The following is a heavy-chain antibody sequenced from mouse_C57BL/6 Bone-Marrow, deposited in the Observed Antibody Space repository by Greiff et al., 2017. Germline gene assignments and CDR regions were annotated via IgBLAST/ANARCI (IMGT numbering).Heavy chain of an antibody. CDR1: GFTFSSYG. V-gene: IGHV5-6*02. CDR2: ISSGGSYT. Sequence: EVMLVESGGDLVKPGGSLKLSCAASGFTFSSYGMSWVRQTPDKRLEWVATISSGGSYTYYPDSVKGRFTISRDNAKNTLYLQMSSLKSEDTAMYYCARRYYGRFAYWGQGTLVTVSA. J-gene: IGHJ3*01. CDR3: ARRYYGRFAY. D-gene: IGHD1-1*01.